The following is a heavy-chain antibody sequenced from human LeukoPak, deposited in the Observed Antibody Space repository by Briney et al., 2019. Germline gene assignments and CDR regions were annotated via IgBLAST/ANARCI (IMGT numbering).Heavy chain of an antibody. CDR2: IYHSGST. CDR3: ARALRPQYYFDY. CDR1: GGSISSGGYS. Sequence: SETLSLTCAVSGGSISSGGYSWSWIRQPPGKGLEWIGYIYHSGSTYYNPSLKSRVTISVDKSKNQFSLKLSSVTAADTAVYYCARALRPQYYFDYWGQGTLVTVSS. V-gene: IGHV4-30-2*01. J-gene: IGHJ4*02. D-gene: IGHD3-16*01.